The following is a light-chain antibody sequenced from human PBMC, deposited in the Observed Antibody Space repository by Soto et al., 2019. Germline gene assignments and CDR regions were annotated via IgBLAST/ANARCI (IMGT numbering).Light chain of an antibody. CDR2: GAS. CDR3: QQYGSSLLT. J-gene: IGKJ4*01. V-gene: IGKV3-20*01. Sequence: EIVLTQSPGTLSLSPGERATLSCMASQSVSSSYLAWYQQKPGQAPRLLIYGASSRATGIPDRFSGSGSGTDFTLTISRLEPEDFAVYYCQQYGSSLLTFGGGTKVDI. CDR1: QSVSSSY.